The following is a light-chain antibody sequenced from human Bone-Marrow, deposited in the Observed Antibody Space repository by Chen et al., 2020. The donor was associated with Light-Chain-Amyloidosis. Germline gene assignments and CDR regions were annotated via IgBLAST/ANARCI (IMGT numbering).Light chain of an antibody. Sequence: SYVLTQPSSVSVAPGQTATIACGGNNIGSTSVHWYQQTPGQAPLLVVYDESDRPSGIPERLSRADSGNPATLTISRVEAGDEADYYGQVWDRSSERPVFGGGTKLTVL. CDR2: DES. CDR1: NIGSTS. CDR3: QVWDRSSERPV. J-gene: IGLJ3*02. V-gene: IGLV3-21*02.